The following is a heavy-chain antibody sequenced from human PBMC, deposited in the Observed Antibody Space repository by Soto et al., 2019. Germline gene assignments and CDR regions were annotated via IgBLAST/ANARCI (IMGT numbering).Heavy chain of an antibody. V-gene: IGHV1-2*04. CDR1: GYTFTGYY. CDR2: INPNSGGT. Sequence: QVQLVQSGAEVKKPGASVKVSCKASGYTFTGYYMHWVRQAPGQGLEWMGWINPNSGGTNYAQKFQGWVTMTRETSISTAYMELSRLRSDDTAVYYCARAQRDYYDSSGYYYRGDGFDYWGQGTLVTVSS. J-gene: IGHJ4*02. D-gene: IGHD3-22*01. CDR3: ARAQRDYYDSSGYYYRGDGFDY.